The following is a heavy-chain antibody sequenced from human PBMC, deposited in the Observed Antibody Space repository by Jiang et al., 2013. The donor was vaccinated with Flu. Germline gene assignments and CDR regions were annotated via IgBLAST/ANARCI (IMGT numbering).Heavy chain of an antibody. CDR3: ARAEWKYCSGGSCYSS. D-gene: IGHD2-15*01. V-gene: IGHV6-1*01. CDR2: TYYRSKWYN. CDR1: GDSVSSNSAA. Sequence: QTLSLTCAISGDSVSSNSAAWNWIRQSPSRGLEWLGRTYYRSKWYNDYAVSVKSRITINPDTSKNQFSLQLNSVTPEDTAVYYCARAEWKYCSGGSCYSSWGQGTLVTVSS. J-gene: IGHJ5*02.